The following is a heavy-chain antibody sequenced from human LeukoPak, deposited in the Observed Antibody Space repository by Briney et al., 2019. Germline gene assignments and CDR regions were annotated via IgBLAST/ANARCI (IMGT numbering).Heavy chain of an antibody. Sequence: GASVKVSRKASGYTFTSYDINWVRQATGQGFEWMGWMNPNSGNTGYAQKFQGRVTMTRNTSISTAYMELSRLRSDDTAVYYCARREAYYYDSSGYSPFDYWGQGTLVTVSS. CDR3: ARREAYYYDSSGYSPFDY. D-gene: IGHD3-22*01. CDR1: GYTFTSYD. J-gene: IGHJ4*02. V-gene: IGHV1-8*01. CDR2: MNPNSGNT.